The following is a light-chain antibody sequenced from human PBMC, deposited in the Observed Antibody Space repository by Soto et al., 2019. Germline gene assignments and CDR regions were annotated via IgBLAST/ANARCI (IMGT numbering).Light chain of an antibody. V-gene: IGKV1-9*01. CDR1: QDIANY. CDR3: QQYGGSRRT. CDR2: ATS. Sequence: DIQLTQSPAFLSASVGDRVTITCRASQDIANYLAWYQQKPGKAPKFLIYATSTFQSGVPARFSGSGSGTDFTLTISSLQPEDFAAYYCQQYGGSRRTFGKGTKVDI. J-gene: IGKJ1*01.